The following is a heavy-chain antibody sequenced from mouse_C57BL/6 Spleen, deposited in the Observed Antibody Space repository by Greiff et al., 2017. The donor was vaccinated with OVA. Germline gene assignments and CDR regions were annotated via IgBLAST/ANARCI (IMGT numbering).Heavy chain of an antibody. V-gene: IGHV1-50*01. CDR1: GYTFTSYW. CDR2: LDPSDSYT. CDR3: ARSTVDAYYFDY. D-gene: IGHD1-1*01. Sequence: QVQLQQPGAELVKPGASVKLSCKASGYTFTSYWMQWVKQRPGQGLEWIGELDPSDSYTHYNQKFKGKATLTADTSSSTAYLQLSSLTSEDSAVYYCARSTVDAYYFDYWGQGTTLTVSS. J-gene: IGHJ2*01.